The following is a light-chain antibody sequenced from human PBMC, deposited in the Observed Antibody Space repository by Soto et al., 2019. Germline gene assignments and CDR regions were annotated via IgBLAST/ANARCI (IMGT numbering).Light chain of an antibody. CDR3: SSYTSSNSVV. CDR2: EAS. CDR1: SSDVGNYNP. J-gene: IGLJ2*01. Sequence: QSALTQPASVSGSPGQSITISCTGTSSDVGNYNPVSWYQQHPGKAPKLMIYEASKRPSGVSNRFSGSKSGTTASLTISGLQAEDEADYYCSSYTSSNSVVFGGGTKLTVL. V-gene: IGLV2-14*02.